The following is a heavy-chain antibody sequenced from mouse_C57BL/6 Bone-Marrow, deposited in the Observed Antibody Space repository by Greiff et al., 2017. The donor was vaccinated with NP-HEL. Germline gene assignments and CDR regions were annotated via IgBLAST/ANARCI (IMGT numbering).Heavy chain of an antibody. V-gene: IGHV1-81*01. CDR2: IYPRSGNT. CDR1: GYTFTSYG. D-gene: IGHD5-5*01. J-gene: IGHJ4*01. Sequence: VQLQQSGAELARPGASVKLSCKASGYTFTSYGISWVKQRTGQGLEWIGEIYPRSGNTYYNEKFKAKATLTADKSSSTAYMELRSLTSEDSAVYFCASLYLYYAMDYWGQGTSVTVSS. CDR3: ASLYLYYAMDY.